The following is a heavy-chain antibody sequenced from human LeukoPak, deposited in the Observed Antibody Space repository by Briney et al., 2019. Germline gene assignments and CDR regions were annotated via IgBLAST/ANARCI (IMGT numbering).Heavy chain of an antibody. J-gene: IGHJ5*02. CDR1: GFTFSSYS. CDR3: ARDRGIWQQQLVPWFDP. Sequence: GGSLRLSCAASGFTFSSYSMNWVRQAPGKGLEWVSSISSSSSYIYYADSVKGRFTISRVNAKNSLYLQMNSLRAEDTAVYYCARDRGIWQQQLVPWFDPWGQGTLVTVSS. D-gene: IGHD6-13*01. V-gene: IGHV3-21*01. CDR2: ISSSSSYI.